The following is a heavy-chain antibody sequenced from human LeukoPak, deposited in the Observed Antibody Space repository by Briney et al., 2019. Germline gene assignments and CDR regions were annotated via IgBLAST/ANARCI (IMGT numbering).Heavy chain of an antibody. J-gene: IGHJ6*02. CDR3: VKGRAMYYFGSGSYYNVGYGMDV. CDR1: GFTFSSYA. D-gene: IGHD3-10*01. V-gene: IGHV3-64D*06. Sequence: SGGSLRLSCSASGFTFSSYAIHWVRQVREKGLEYVSRISSNGDTTYYADSVKGRFTISRDNSKNTVYLQMSSLRAEDTAVYYCVKGRAMYYFGSGSYYNVGYGMDVWGQGTTVTVSS. CDR2: ISSNGDTT.